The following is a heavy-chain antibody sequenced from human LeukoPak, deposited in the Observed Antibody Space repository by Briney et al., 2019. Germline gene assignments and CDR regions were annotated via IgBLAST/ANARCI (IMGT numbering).Heavy chain of an antibody. Sequence: SETLSLTCAVYGGSFSGYYWSWIRQPPGKGLEWIGEINHSGSTNYNPSLKSRVTISVDTSKNQFSLKLSSVTAADTAVYHCARGKLIRYFDWLSRQFDYWGQGTLVTVSS. D-gene: IGHD3-9*01. CDR2: INHSGST. V-gene: IGHV4-34*01. CDR3: ARGKLIRYFDWLSRQFDY. J-gene: IGHJ4*02. CDR1: GGSFSGYY.